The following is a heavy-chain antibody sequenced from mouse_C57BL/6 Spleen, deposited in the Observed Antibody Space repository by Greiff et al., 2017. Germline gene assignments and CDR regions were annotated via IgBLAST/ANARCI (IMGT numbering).Heavy chain of an antibody. D-gene: IGHD2-3*01. CDR3: ARHGLHGYYPFAY. CDR1: GFTFSSYT. J-gene: IGHJ3*01. V-gene: IGHV5-9*01. Sequence: EVKLVESGGGLVKPGGSLKLSCAASGFTFSSYTMSWVRQTPEKRLEWVATISGGGGNTYYPDSVKGRFTISRDNAKNTLYLQMSSLRSEDTALYYCARHGLHGYYPFAYWGQGTLVTVSA. CDR2: ISGGGGNT.